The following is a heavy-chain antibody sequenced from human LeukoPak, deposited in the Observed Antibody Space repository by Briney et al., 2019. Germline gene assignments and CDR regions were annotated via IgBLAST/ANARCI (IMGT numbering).Heavy chain of an antibody. V-gene: IGHV3-74*01. Sequence: GWSLRLSFAAPGFAFRSYWRHWVRQAPGKGLEWVSRVIRDGSFTNYADSVKGRFTISRDNAKNTLYLQMSSLRAEDTAVYFCVRDGDDFNFDYWGQGSLVTVSS. CDR3: VRDGDDFNFDY. D-gene: IGHD5-24*01. CDR1: GFAFRSYW. J-gene: IGHJ4*02. CDR2: VIRDGSFT.